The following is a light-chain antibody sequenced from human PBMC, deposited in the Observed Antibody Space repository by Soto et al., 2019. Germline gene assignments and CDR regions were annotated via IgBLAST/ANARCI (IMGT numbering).Light chain of an antibody. CDR3: QHYGYPQWT. J-gene: IGKJ1*01. CDR1: QSGYDSY. V-gene: IGKV3-20*01. CDR2: GVS. Sequence: EILFTQSPGTLVLATGGRASRPRRASQSGYDSYLAWYQQKPGQPPRLLIYGVSSRGYGIPDRFSGSGSGTDFTLTISRLEPEDFAVYYCQHYGYPQWTFGQGTKVDIK.